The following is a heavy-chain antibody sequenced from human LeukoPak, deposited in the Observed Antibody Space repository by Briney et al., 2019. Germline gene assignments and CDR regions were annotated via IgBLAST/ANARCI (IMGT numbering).Heavy chain of an antibody. V-gene: IGHV4-59*12. J-gene: IGHJ4*02. Sequence: KTSETLSLTCTVSGDSMSSYYYNWIRQSPGKGLEWIGYIYYAGNTNYNPSLKSRVAISLDTSKNQFSLKLSSVTAADTAVYYCTRERGDYYFDYWGQGTLVTVSS. CDR1: GDSMSSYY. CDR2: IYYAGNT. CDR3: TRERGDYYFDY.